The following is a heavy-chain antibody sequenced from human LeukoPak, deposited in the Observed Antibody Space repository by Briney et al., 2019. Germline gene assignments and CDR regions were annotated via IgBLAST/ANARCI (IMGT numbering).Heavy chain of an antibody. J-gene: IGHJ6*03. V-gene: IGHV4-4*07. CDR1: GGSISSYY. Sequence: PSETLSLTCTVSGGSISSYYWSWIRQPAGKGLEWIGRIYTSGSTNYNPSLKSRVTMSVDTSKNQFSLKLSSVTAADTAVYYCASTIFGVVTPNYYYYMDVWGKGTTVTVSS. CDR2: IYTSGST. CDR3: ASTIFGVVTPNYYYYMDV. D-gene: IGHD3-3*01.